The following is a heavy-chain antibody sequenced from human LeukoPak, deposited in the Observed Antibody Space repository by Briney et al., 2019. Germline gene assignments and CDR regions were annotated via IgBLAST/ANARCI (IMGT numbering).Heavy chain of an antibody. J-gene: IGHJ3*02. D-gene: IGHD5-12*01. CDR3: ARDIVVTNDALDI. CDR1: GFTFSSYW. Sequence: GGSLRLSCAASGFTFSSYWMHWVRQAPGKGLVLVSRISSDGSSTSYADSVKGRFTISRDDAKNTLYLQMNSLRAEDTAVYYCARDIVVTNDALDIWGQGTMVTVSS. V-gene: IGHV3-74*01. CDR2: ISSDGSST.